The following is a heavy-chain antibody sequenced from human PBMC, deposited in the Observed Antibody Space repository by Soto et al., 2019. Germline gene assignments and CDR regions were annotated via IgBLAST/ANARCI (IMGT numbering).Heavy chain of an antibody. J-gene: IGHJ5*02. CDR2: IYSGGST. D-gene: IGHD3-16*01. CDR1: GFTVSSNY. V-gene: IGHV3-53*05. CDR3: ARDQSSTVITSTHLDP. Sequence: LRLSCAASGFTVSSNYMSWVRQAPGKGLEWVSIIYSGGSTFYADSVKGRFTISRDNSNNTLYLQMSSLRPEDTAVYFCARDQSSTVITSTHLDPWGQGTLVTVSS.